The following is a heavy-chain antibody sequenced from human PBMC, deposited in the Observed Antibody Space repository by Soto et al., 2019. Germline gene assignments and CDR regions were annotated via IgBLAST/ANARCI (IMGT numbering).Heavy chain of an antibody. J-gene: IGHJ6*03. CDR1: GFTFSSYG. D-gene: IGHD2-15*01. CDR2: ISYDGSNK. CDR3: ALLGYCSGGSCSENRPYYYYYMDV. Sequence: HPGGSLRLSCAASGFTFSSYGMHWVRQAPGKGLEWVAVISYDGSNKYYADSVKGRFTISRDNSKNTLYLQMNSLRAEDTAVYYCALLGYCSGGSCSENRPYYYYYMDVWGKGTTVTVSS. V-gene: IGHV3-30*03.